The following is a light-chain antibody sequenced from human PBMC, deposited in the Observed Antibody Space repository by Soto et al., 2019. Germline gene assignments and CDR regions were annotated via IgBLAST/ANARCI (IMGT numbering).Light chain of an antibody. CDR2: GAS. J-gene: IGKJ1*01. Sequence: EIVMTQSPATLSVSPGERATLSCRASQSVSRKLAWYQQTRGQAPRLRMYGASSRATGVPARFSGSGSGTEFTLPISNLQSEDFAVYHCQQYDKWPRTFGQGTKVDIK. CDR1: QSVSRK. CDR3: QQYDKWPRT. V-gene: IGKV3-15*01.